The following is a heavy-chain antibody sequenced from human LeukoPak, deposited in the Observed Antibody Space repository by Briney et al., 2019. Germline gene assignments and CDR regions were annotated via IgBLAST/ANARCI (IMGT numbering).Heavy chain of an antibody. Sequence: GGSLRLSCAASGFTFSSYGMHWVRQAPGKGLEWVAVLSYDGSNENYADSVRGRFTISRDNSKNTLYLQMNSLRAEDTAVYYCAKPSTMVRGVVGYYFDSWGQGTLVTVSS. D-gene: IGHD3-10*01. CDR1: GFTFSSYG. CDR2: LSYDGSNE. J-gene: IGHJ4*02. V-gene: IGHV3-30*18. CDR3: AKPSTMVRGVVGYYFDS.